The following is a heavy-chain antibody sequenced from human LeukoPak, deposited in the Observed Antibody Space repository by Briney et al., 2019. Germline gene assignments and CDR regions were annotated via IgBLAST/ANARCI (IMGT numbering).Heavy chain of an antibody. CDR3: TRVRVPSRVLLPYFDY. J-gene: IGHJ4*02. CDR1: GLTFSTYS. D-gene: IGHD3-10*01. V-gene: IGHV3-30*09. Sequence: GSSLRLSCSASGLTFSTYSIHWVRQAPGKGLEWVAVLSYDGSTKYFADSVKGRFAISRDNSQTTLYLQLNNLTAEDTAVYYCTRVRVPSRVLLPYFDYWGQGTLVTVSS. CDR2: LSYDGSTK.